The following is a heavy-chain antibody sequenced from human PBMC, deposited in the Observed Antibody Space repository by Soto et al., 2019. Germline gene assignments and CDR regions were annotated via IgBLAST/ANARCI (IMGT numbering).Heavy chain of an antibody. V-gene: IGHV4-59*01. CDR3: ARVAGYLFDY. J-gene: IGHJ4*02. D-gene: IGHD2-15*01. Sequence: ETLSLTCTVSGGSISSYSWSWIRQPPGKGLEWIGYIYYSGSTNYNPSLKSRVTISVDTSKNQFSLKLSSVTAADTAVYYCARVAGYLFDYWGQGTLVTVSS. CDR2: IYYSGST. CDR1: GGSISSYS.